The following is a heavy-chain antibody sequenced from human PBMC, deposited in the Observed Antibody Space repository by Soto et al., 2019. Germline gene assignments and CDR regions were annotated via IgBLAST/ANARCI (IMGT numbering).Heavy chain of an antibody. Sequence: EVQLVESGGGLVQPGGSLRLSCAASGFTFSSSWMHWVRQAPGKGLVWVSSDGTSTSYADSVKGRFTISRDNAKNTLYLQMNSLRAEDTAVYYCARDLGQPLDHWGQGTLVTVSS. J-gene: IGHJ5*02. V-gene: IGHV3-74*01. CDR1: GFTFSSSW. CDR2: SDGTST. CDR3: ARDLGQPLDH.